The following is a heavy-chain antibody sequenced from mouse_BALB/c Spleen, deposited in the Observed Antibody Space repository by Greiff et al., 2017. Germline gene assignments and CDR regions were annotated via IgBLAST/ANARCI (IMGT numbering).Heavy chain of an antibody. D-gene: IGHD1-2*01. Sequence: EVQLVESGGDLVKPGGSLKLSCAASGFTFSSYGMSWVRQTPDKRLEWVATISSGGSYTYYPDSVKGRFTISRDNAKNTLYLQMSSLKSEDTAMYYCARELRLNWYFDVWGAGTTVTVSS. CDR1: GFTFSSYG. CDR3: ARELRLNWYFDV. J-gene: IGHJ1*01. V-gene: IGHV5-6*01. CDR2: ISSGGSYT.